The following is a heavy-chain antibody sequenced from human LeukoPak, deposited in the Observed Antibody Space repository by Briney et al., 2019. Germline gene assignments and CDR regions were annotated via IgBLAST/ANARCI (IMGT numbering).Heavy chain of an antibody. Sequence: SETLSLTCSVSGGSIGSGSWNWIRRAPGRRLERIGNIHYSGSTNYNPSLQSRVTISIDTAKNQFSLRLTSVTAADSAVYYCVRGANLWGQGILVTVSS. D-gene: IGHD5-12*01. CDR2: IHYSGST. CDR3: VRGANL. V-gene: IGHV4-59*01. J-gene: IGHJ5*02. CDR1: GGSIGSGS.